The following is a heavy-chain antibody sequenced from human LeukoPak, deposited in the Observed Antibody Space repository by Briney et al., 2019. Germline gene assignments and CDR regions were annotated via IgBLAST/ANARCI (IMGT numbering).Heavy chain of an antibody. CDR3: ARSGYSYGYVGDY. CDR2: IIPIFGTA. Sequence: SVKVSCKASGGTFSSYAISWVRQAPGQGLEWMGGIIPIFGTANYAQKFQGRVTITADKSTSTAYMELSSLRSEDTAVYYCARSGYSYGYVGDYRGQGTLVTVSS. J-gene: IGHJ4*02. CDR1: GGTFSSYA. V-gene: IGHV1-69*06. D-gene: IGHD5-18*01.